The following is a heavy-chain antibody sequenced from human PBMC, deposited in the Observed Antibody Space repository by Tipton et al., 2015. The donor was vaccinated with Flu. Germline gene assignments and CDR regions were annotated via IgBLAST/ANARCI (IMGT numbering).Heavy chain of an antibody. CDR3: ARPHRQFSGNAFGI. CDR2: VYPSGSA. J-gene: IGHJ3*02. D-gene: IGHD5-24*01. Sequence: LRLSCTVSGGSISSGSYYWSWIRQPAGKGLECIGRVYPSGSAIYNPSLKSRVTISVDTSKNQFSLNLSSVTAADTAVYYCARPHRQFSGNAFGIWGQGTMVTVSS. V-gene: IGHV4-61*02. CDR1: GGSISSGSYY.